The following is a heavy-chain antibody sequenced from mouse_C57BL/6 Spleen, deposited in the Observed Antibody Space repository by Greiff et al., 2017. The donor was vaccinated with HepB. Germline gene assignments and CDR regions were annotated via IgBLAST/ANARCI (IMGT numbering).Heavy chain of an antibody. CDR1: GYSITSGYY. D-gene: IGHD2-4*01. CDR3: ARDGDYDGGFAY. CDR2: ISYDGSN. V-gene: IGHV3-6*01. J-gene: IGHJ3*01. Sequence: VQLKQSGPGLVKPSQSLSLTCSVTGYSITSGYYWNWIRQFPGNKLEWMGYISYDGSNNYNPSLKNRISITRDTSKNQFFLKLNSVTTEDTATYYCARDGDYDGGFAYWGQGTLVTVSA.